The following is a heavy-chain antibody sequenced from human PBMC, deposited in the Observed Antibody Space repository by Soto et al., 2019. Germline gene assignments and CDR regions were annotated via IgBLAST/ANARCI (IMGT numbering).Heavy chain of an antibody. D-gene: IGHD1-26*01. CDR2: ISAYNGNT. CDR1: CYTFPSSG. Sequence: ASVKVSCKASCYTFPSSGINWVRQAPGQGLEWMGWISAYNGNTNYAQKLQGRVTMTTDTSTSTAYMELRSLRSDDTAVYYGGGGVGWESLDKGGQGTLHNVSS. CDR3: GGGVGWESLDK. V-gene: IGHV1-18*01. J-gene: IGHJ4*02.